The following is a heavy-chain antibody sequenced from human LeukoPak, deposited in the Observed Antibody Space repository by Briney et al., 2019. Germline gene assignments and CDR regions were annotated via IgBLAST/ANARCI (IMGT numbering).Heavy chain of an antibody. CDR3: ARSNDGSYVFDY. V-gene: IGHV3-7*03. Sequence: GGSLRLSCAASGFTFSRHWMSWVRQAPGKRLEWVACIKPDGSEDYYVDSVKGRLTISRDNAKNSLYLQMNSLRADDTAVFYCARSNDGSYVFDYWGQGTLVTVSS. D-gene: IGHD5-24*01. CDR2: IKPDGSED. CDR1: GFTFSRHW. J-gene: IGHJ4*02.